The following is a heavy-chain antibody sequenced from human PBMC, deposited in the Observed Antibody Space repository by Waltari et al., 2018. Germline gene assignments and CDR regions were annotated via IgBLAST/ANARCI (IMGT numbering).Heavy chain of an antibody. V-gene: IGHV4-4*07. D-gene: IGHD4-4*01. CDR2: IHTSEGT. CDR1: GDSISSYY. CDR3: AREGWADYSNPFDY. Sequence: QVQLQESGPGLVRPSETLSLTCSVSGDSISSYYWSWFRQPVGKGLEWIGRIHTSEGTNFNPSLKSRVTMSLDTSQNQFSLNLRSVTAADTAVYYCAREGWADYSNPFDYWGQGTLVTVSS. J-gene: IGHJ4*02.